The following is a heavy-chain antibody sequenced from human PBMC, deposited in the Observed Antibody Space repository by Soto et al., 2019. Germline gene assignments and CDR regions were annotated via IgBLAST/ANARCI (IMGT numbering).Heavy chain of an antibody. D-gene: IGHD6-19*01. CDR2: ITPIFATA. Sequence: QVQLVQSGAEVKKPGSSVKVSCKASGGTFSNYAISWVRQAPGQGLEWMGGITPIFATANYAQKFQGRVTINADESMSTAYMELSRLRSEDTAVYYCAQTLGLAVAGPGRFDLWGRGTLVTVSS. CDR1: GGTFSNYA. J-gene: IGHJ2*01. V-gene: IGHV1-69*12. CDR3: AQTLGLAVAGPGRFDL.